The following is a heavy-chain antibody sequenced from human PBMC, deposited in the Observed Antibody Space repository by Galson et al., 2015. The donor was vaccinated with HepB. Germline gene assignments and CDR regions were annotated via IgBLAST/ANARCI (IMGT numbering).Heavy chain of an antibody. CDR1: GFTFSSYA. D-gene: IGHD6-13*01. Sequence: SLRLSCAASGFTFSSYAMHWVRQAQGKGLEWVAVISYDGSNKYYADSVKGRFTISRDNSKNTLYLQMNSLRAEDTAVYYCARDQIAAAGTITYYYYGMDVWGQGTTVTVSS. J-gene: IGHJ6*02. CDR2: ISYDGSNK. CDR3: ARDQIAAAGTITYYYYGMDV. V-gene: IGHV3-30*04.